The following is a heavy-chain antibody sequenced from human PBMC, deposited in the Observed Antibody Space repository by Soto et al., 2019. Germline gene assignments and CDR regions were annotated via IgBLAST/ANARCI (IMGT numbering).Heavy chain of an antibody. CDR3: ARGRPPHGDYAATYYFDY. Sequence: QVQLVQSGAEVKKPGASVKVSCKASGCTFTSYGISWVRQAPGQGLEGMGWISAYNGNTNYAQKLQGRVTMTTDTSTSTAYMELRSLRSDDTAVYYCARGRPPHGDYAATYYFDYWGPGTLVTVSS. CDR2: ISAYNGNT. V-gene: IGHV1-18*01. J-gene: IGHJ4*02. D-gene: IGHD4-17*01. CDR1: GCTFTSYG.